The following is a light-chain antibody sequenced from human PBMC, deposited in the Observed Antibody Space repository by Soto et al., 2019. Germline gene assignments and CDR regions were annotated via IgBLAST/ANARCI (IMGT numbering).Light chain of an antibody. V-gene: IGKV1-39*01. J-gene: IGKJ4*01. CDR1: QAISNY. Sequence: DIQMTQSPSFLSASVGDRVTITCRASQAISNYLNWYQQRPGKAPNLLIFGAKTLQSGVPSRFSGSGSGTDFTLTISSLQPEDFATYYCQQSYSTPLTFGGGTKVDIK. CDR2: GAK. CDR3: QQSYSTPLT.